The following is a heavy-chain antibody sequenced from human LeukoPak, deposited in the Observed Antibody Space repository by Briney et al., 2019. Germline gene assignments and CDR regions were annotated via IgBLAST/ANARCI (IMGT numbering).Heavy chain of an antibody. D-gene: IGHD3-22*01. J-gene: IGHJ4*02. CDR2: IIPIFGTA. CDR1: GYTFTSYD. V-gene: IGHV1-69*13. CDR3: ASYDSSGYRPFDY. Sequence: ASVKVSCKASGYTFTSYDINWVRQATGQGLEWMGGIIPIFGTANYAQKFQGRVTITADESTSTAYMELSSLRSEDTAVYYCASYDSSGYRPFDYWGQGTLVTVSS.